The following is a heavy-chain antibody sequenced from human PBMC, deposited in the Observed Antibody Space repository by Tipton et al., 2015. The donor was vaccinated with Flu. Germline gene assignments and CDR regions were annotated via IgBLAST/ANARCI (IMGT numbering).Heavy chain of an antibody. Sequence: TLSLTCTVSGGFVSSYYWNWIRQPPGKGLEWIGYIYYSGGTNYNPSLQSRLSISVDSSKNQLSLKLTSVTAADTAVYYCARARAPYYYYAMDVWGQGATVTVS. CDR3: ARARAPYYYYAMDV. V-gene: IGHV4-59*02. J-gene: IGHJ6*02. D-gene: IGHD3-10*01. CDR1: GGFVSSYY. CDR2: IYYSGGT.